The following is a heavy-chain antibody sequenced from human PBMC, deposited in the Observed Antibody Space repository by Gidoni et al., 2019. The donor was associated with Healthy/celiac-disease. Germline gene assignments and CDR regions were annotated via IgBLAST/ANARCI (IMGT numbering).Heavy chain of an antibody. J-gene: IGHJ6*03. CDR2: ISGSGGST. D-gene: IGHD5-12*01. V-gene: IGHV3-23*01. CDR3: AKVATSPALFYYYMDV. CDR1: GFPFSSYA. Sequence: EVQLLESGGGLVQPGGSLRLSCAASGFPFSSYAMSWVRQAPGKGLEWVSAISGSGGSTYYADSVKGRFTISRDNSKNTLYLQMNSLRAEDTAVYYCAKVATSPALFYYYMDVWGKGTTVTVSS.